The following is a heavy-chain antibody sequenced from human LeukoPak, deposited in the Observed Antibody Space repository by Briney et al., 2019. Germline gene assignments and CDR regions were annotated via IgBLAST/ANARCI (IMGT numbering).Heavy chain of an antibody. D-gene: IGHD3-3*01. CDR2: IWYDGSNK. CDR1: GFNFSSYG. V-gene: IGHV3-33*01. CDR3: ARDQGRIFGVVIIPYYYYGMDV. Sequence: GGALRLSSAASGFNFSSYGMHWVRQAPAKGLVRGAVIWYDGSNKYYADSVKGRFTISRDNSETTMYRQMNSLRGEDTAVYYCARDQGRIFGVVIIPYYYYGMDVWGQGTTVTVSS. J-gene: IGHJ6*02.